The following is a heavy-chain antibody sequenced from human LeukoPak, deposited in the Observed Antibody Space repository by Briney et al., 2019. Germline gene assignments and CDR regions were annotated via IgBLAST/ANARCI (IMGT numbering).Heavy chain of an antibody. CDR1: GYTFTSYD. D-gene: IGHD3-3*01. Sequence: GASVKVSCKASGYTFTSYDINWVRQATGQGLEWMGRIIPILGIANYAQKFQGRVTITADKSTSTAYMELSSLRSEDTAVYYCARDLEDYDFWSGYYTGDYWGQGTLVTVSS. CDR2: IIPILGIA. J-gene: IGHJ4*02. V-gene: IGHV1-69*04. CDR3: ARDLEDYDFWSGYYTGDY.